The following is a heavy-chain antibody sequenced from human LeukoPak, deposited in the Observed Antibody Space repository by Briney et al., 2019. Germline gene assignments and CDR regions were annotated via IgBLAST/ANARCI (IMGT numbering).Heavy chain of an antibody. Sequence: ASVKVSCKASGYTFNTYGISWVRQAPGQGLEWMGWISAYNGDTNYAQKVQGRVTMTTDTSTSTVYMELRSLRSGDTAVYYCARDPSPESDYFDYWGQGTLVTVSS. V-gene: IGHV1-18*01. CDR1: GYTFNTYG. CDR2: ISAYNGDT. CDR3: ARDPSPESDYFDY. J-gene: IGHJ4*02.